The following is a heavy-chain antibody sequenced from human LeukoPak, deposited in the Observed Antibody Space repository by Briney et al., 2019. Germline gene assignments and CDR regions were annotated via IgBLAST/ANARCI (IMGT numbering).Heavy chain of an antibody. V-gene: IGHV3-48*03. CDR2: ISSSGSTI. D-gene: IGHD2-21*02. CDR3: ARVQAYCGGDCPIWV. J-gene: IGHJ4*02. Sequence: QTGGSLRLSCAASGFTFSSYEMNWVRQAPGKWLEWVSYISSSGSTIYYADSVKGRFTISRDNAKNSLYLQMNSLRAEDTAVYYCARVQAYCGGDCPIWVWGQGTLVTVSS. CDR1: GFTFSSYE.